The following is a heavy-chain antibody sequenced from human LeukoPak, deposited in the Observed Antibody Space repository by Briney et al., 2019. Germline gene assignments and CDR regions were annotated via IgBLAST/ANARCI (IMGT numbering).Heavy chain of an antibody. V-gene: IGHV4-39*07. CDR3: ARGCDDGAPYYYYMDV. Sequence: SETLSLTCTVSGGSISSSSYYWGWIRQPPGKGLGWIGSIYYSGSTYYNPSLKSRVTISVDTSKNQFSLKLSSVTAADTAVYYCARGCDDGAPYYYYMDVWGKGTTVTISS. D-gene: IGHD4-17*01. J-gene: IGHJ6*03. CDR2: IYYSGST. CDR1: GGSISSSSYY.